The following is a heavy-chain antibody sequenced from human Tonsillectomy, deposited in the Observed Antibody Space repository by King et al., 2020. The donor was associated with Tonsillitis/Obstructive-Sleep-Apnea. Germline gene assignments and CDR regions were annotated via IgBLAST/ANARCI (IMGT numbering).Heavy chain of an antibody. CDR2: FYYSGNT. J-gene: IGHJ4*02. Sequence: LQLQESGPGLVKPSETLSLTCTVSGGSISSSSYYWGWIRQPPGKGLEWIGNFYYSGNTFYSPSLKSRVTTSVDTSKNQFSLKLSSVTAADTAVYYCARLPSGWHYFDYWGRGILVTVSS. V-gene: IGHV4-39*01. CDR3: ARLPSGWHYFDY. CDR1: GGSISSSSYY. D-gene: IGHD6-19*01.